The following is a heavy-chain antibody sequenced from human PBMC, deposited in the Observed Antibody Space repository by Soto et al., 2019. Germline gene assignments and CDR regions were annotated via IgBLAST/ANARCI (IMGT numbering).Heavy chain of an antibody. D-gene: IGHD6-19*01. CDR1: GGSFSGYY. Sequence: PSETLSLTCAVYGGSFSGYYWSWIRQPPGKGLEWIGEINHSGSTNYNPSLKSRVTISVDTSKNQFSLKLSSVTAADTAVYYCARGGFHPASGWYRAWGQGTLVTVSS. CDR3: ARGGFHPASGWYRA. J-gene: IGHJ5*02. CDR2: INHSGST. V-gene: IGHV4-34*01.